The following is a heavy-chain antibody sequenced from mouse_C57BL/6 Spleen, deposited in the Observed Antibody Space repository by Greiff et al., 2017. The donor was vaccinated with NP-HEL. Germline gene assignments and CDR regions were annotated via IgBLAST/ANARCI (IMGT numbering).Heavy chain of an antibody. CDR1: GYSITSGYY. J-gene: IGHJ2*01. CDR2: ISYDGSN. V-gene: IGHV3-6*01. D-gene: IGHD1-1*01. Sequence: EVKLMESGPGLVKPSQSLSLTCSVTGYSITSGYYWNWIRQFPGNKLEWMGYISYDGSNNYNPSLKNRISITRDTSKNQFFLKLNSVTTEDTATYYCARDTTVVAYYFDYWGQGTTLTVSS. CDR3: ARDTTVVAYYFDY.